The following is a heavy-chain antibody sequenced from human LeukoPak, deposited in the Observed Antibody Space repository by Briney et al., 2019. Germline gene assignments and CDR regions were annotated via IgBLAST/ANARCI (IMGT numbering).Heavy chain of an antibody. CDR2: IYYSGST. CDR1: GGSISSSSYY. CDR3: ARFSYGFSLDY. V-gene: IGHV4-39*01. J-gene: IGHJ4*02. Sequence: SGTLSLTCTVSGGSISSSSYYWGWIRQPPGKGREWIGSIYYSGSTYYNPSLKSRVTISVDTSKNQFSLKLSSVTAADTAVYYCARFSYGFSLDYWGQGTLVTVSS. D-gene: IGHD5-18*01.